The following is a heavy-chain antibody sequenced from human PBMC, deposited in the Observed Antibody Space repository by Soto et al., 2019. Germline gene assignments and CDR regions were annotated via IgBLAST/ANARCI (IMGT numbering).Heavy chain of an antibody. V-gene: IGHV1-18*04. CDR2: ISIYNGNT. D-gene: IGHD3-10*01. CDR1: GYTFTSHS. CDR3: ARGGDYYSSGYVEY. Sequence: QVQLVQSGAEVKKPGASVKVSCKASGYTFTSHSITWVRQAPGQGLEWMGWISIYNGNTNYAQKFQGRVTMTTDTSTSTAYMEMRSLRSDDTAVYYCARGGDYYSSGYVEYWGQGTLVTVSS. J-gene: IGHJ4*02.